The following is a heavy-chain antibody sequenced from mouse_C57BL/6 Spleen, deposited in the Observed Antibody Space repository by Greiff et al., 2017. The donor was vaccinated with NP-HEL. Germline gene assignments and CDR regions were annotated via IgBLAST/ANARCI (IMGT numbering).Heavy chain of an antibody. Sequence: EVMLVESGGGLVKPGGSLKLSCAASGFTFSSYAMSWVRQTPEKRLEWVATISDGGSYTYYPDNVKGRFTISRDNAKNNLYLQMSHLKSEDTAMYYCARAPLYDYDRGFDYWGQGTTLTVSS. CDR2: ISDGGSYT. CDR1: GFTFSSYA. V-gene: IGHV5-4*03. D-gene: IGHD2-4*01. CDR3: ARAPLYDYDRGFDY. J-gene: IGHJ2*01.